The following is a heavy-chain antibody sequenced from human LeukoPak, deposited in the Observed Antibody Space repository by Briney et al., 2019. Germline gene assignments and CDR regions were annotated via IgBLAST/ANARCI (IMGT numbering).Heavy chain of an antibody. CDR2: MNPNSGNT. J-gene: IGHJ4*02. Sequence: GASVKVSCKASGYTFTSYDINWVRQATGQGLGWMGWMNPNSGNTGYAQKFQGRVTMTRNTSISTAYMELSSLRSEDTAVYYCARGVMRNYYDSSGYYIFDYWGQGTLVTVSS. V-gene: IGHV1-8*01. CDR1: GYTFTSYD. D-gene: IGHD3-22*01. CDR3: ARGVMRNYYDSSGYYIFDY.